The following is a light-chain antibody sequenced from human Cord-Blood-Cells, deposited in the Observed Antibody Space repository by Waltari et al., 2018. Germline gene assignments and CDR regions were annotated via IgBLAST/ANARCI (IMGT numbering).Light chain of an antibody. CDR1: QSVSSY. Sequence: EIVLTQSQATLSLSPGARATLSCRASQSVSSYLAWYQQKPGQAPRLLIYDASNRATGIPARFSGSGSGTDFTLTISSLEPEDFAVYYCQQRRNWPITFGQGTRLEI. CDR2: DAS. CDR3: QQRRNWPIT. V-gene: IGKV3-11*01. J-gene: IGKJ5*01.